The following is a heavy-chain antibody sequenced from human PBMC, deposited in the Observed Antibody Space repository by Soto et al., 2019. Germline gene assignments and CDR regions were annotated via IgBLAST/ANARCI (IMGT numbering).Heavy chain of an antibody. D-gene: IGHD6-13*01. Sequence: PGGSLRLSCAASGFTFSGSAMHWVRQASGKGLEWVGRIRSKANSYATAYAASVKGRFTISRDDSKNTAYLQMNSLKTEDTAVYYCTRHVVIAAAGTDGNMDYYYYGMDVWGQGTTVTVSS. CDR3: TRHVVIAAAGTDGNMDYYYYGMDV. CDR2: IRSKANSYAT. CDR1: GFTFSGSA. V-gene: IGHV3-73*01. J-gene: IGHJ6*02.